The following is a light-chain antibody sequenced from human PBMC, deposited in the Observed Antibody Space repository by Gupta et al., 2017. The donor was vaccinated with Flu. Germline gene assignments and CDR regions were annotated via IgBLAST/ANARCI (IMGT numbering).Light chain of an antibody. CDR2: DVS. CDR3: CSYADSYTFV. V-gene: IGLV2-11*01. J-gene: IGLJ1*01. CDR1: SSDVGGYNY. Sequence: QSALTQPRSVSGSPGQSVTISCTGTSSDVGGYNYVSWYQQHPGKAPKLMIYDVSKRPSGVPDRFSGSKSGNTASPTISGLQAEDEADYYCCSYADSYTFVFGTGTKVTVL.